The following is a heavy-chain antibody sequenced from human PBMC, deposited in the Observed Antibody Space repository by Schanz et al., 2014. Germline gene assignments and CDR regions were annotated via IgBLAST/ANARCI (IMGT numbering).Heavy chain of an antibody. CDR2: VNPSVRGT. CDR3: AGAFDSSGYYFDY. V-gene: IGHV1-46*02. D-gene: IGHD3-22*01. J-gene: IGHJ4*02. CDR1: GYTLKNYG. Sequence: QVQLVQSGAEVKKPGASVKVSCTASGYTLKNYGISWVRQAPGQGLEWMGIVNPSVRGTHFAREFQGRVTVTSDTSTSTVYMELSGLRSEDTAVYYCAGAFDSSGYYFDYWGQGTLVTVSS.